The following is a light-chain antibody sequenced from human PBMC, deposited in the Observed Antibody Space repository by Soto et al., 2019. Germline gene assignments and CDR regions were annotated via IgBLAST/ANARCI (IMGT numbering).Light chain of an antibody. V-gene: IGKV1-5*03. CDR1: QSINSW. Sequence: DIQMTQTPSTLSASVGDRVTITCRASQSINSWLAWYQQKPGKAPKLLLYKASILESGVSSRFSGSGSGTEFTLTISSLHPDDFATYYCQQYEGYWTFGQGTKVEIK. J-gene: IGKJ1*01. CDR2: KAS. CDR3: QQYEGYWT.